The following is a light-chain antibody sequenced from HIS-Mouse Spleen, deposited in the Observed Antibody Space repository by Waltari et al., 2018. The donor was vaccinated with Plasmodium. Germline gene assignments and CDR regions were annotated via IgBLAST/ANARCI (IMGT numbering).Light chain of an antibody. CDR2: QDS. V-gene: IGLV3-1*01. CDR3: QAWDSSTVV. Sequence: SYELTQPPSVSVSPGQTASITCAGDKFGEKYTCWYQQKPGQSPVLVIYQDSKRPSGNPERFSGSNSGNTATLTISGTQAMDEADYYCQAWDSSTVVFGGGTKLTVL. CDR1: KFGEKY. J-gene: IGLJ2*01.